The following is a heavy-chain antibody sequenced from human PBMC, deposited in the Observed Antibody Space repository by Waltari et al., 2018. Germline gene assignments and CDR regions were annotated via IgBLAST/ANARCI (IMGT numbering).Heavy chain of an antibody. CDR1: GFTFGVYA. CDR3: TRAGSGWMFYYYYYYMDV. J-gene: IGHJ6*03. Sequence: EVQLVESGGGLVQPGRSLRLSCTASGFTFGVYAMRWVRQAPRKGLEWVGFIRSKAYGWTTEYAASVKGRFTISRDDSKSIAYLQMSSLKTEDTAVYYCTRAGSGWMFYYYYYYMDVWGKGTTVTVSS. D-gene: IGHD6-19*01. V-gene: IGHV3-49*04. CDR2: IRSKAYGWTT.